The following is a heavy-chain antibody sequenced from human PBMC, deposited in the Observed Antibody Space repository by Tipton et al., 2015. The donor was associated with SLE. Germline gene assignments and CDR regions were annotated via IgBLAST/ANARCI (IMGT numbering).Heavy chain of an antibody. CDR3: ARDVGANWFDP. CDR2: IYTTGSA. V-gene: IGHV4-61*02. Sequence: LRLSCTVSGGSISSGSYYWSWIRQPAGKGLEWIGRIYTTGSANYNPSLKSRVTISVDTSKNQFSLKLTSVTAADTAVYYCARDVGANWFDPWGQGTLVTVSS. D-gene: IGHD4/OR15-4a*01. CDR1: GGSISSGSYY. J-gene: IGHJ5*02.